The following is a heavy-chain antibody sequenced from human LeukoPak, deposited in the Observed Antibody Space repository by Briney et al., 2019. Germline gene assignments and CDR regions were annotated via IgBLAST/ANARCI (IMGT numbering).Heavy chain of an antibody. CDR3: ARSFDI. CDR1: GGSIRSTVYY. J-gene: IGHJ3*02. Sequence: PSETLSLTCTISGGSIRSTVYYWGWIRQPPGKGLEWVGTIDYSGGTYYNPSLKSRVSISVDTSKNQFSLNLSSVTAADTAVYYCARSFDIWGQGTMVTVSS. V-gene: IGHV4-39*01. CDR2: IDYSGGT.